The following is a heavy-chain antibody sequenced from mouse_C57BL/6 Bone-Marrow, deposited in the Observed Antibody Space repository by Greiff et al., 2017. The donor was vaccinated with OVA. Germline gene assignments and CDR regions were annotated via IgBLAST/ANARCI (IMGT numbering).Heavy chain of an antibody. CDR2: ISYDGSN. Sequence: EVHLVESGPGLVKPSQSLSLSCSVTGYSITSGYYWNWIRQFPENKLEWMGYISYDGSNNYNPSLKNRISITRDKSKNQFFLKLNSVTTENTATYYCARADYYGSSYAWFAYWGRGTLVTVSA. CDR1: GYSITSGYY. V-gene: IGHV3-6*01. CDR3: ARADYYGSSYAWFAY. J-gene: IGHJ3*01. D-gene: IGHD1-1*01.